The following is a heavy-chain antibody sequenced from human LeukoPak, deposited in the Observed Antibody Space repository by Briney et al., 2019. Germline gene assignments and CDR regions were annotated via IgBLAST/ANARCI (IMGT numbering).Heavy chain of an antibody. CDR1: GYTFTGYY. J-gene: IGHJ5*02. CDR2: INPNSGGT. V-gene: IGHV1-2*02. D-gene: IGHD2-2*01. CDR3: ARGLSYCSSTSCYYWFDP. Sequence: ASVKVSCKASGYTFTGYYMHWVRQAPGRGLEWMGWINPNSGGTNYAQKFQGRVTMTRDTSISTAYMELSRLRSDDTAVYYCARGLSYCSSTSCYYWFDPWGQGTLVTVSS.